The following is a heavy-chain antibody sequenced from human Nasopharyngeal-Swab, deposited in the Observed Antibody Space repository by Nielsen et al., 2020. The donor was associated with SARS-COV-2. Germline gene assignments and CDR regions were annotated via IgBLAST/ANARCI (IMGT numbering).Heavy chain of an antibody. J-gene: IGHJ4*02. CDR1: GGSMNSYY. CDR2: VFNTGIT. CDR3: ARVQVDDDFWTGYHFDY. V-gene: IGHV4-59*01. D-gene: IGHD3/OR15-3a*01. Sequence: SETLSLTCTVSGGSMNSYYWYWIRQPSGKGLEWIGYVFNTGITEYSPSLKRRATISIDTSNNQFSLKLSSVTAADTAVYFCARVQVDDDFWTGYHFDYWGQGTLVTVSS.